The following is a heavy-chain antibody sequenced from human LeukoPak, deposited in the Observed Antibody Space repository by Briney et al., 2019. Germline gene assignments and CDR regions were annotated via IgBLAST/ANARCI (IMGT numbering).Heavy chain of an antibody. CDR1: GFPFSSHA. CDR2: ISNGKT. Sequence: GGSLRLSCAASGFPFSSHAMSWVRQPPGQGLEWVAAISNGKTYYADSVRGRFAISRDDSTNTVYLHMNSLRDEDTALYHCVREAGYCAPVCVKTNWFDPWGQGTLVTVSS. V-gene: IGHV3-23*01. J-gene: IGHJ5*02. CDR3: VREAGYCAPVCVKTNWFDP. D-gene: IGHD2-15*01.